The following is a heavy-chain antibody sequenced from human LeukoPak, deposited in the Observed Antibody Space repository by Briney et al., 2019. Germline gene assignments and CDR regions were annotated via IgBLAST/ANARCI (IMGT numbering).Heavy chain of an antibody. CDR3: ARDGDPTSYFDY. CDR1: GFTFSSYS. CDR2: ISSSSTI. V-gene: IGHV3-48*02. Sequence: GGSLRLSCAASGFTFSSYSMNWVRQAPGKGLEWVSYISSSSTIYYADSVKGRFTISRDNAKNSLYLQMNSLRDEDTAVYYCARDGDPTSYFDYWGQGTLVTVSS. J-gene: IGHJ4*02. D-gene: IGHD7-27*01.